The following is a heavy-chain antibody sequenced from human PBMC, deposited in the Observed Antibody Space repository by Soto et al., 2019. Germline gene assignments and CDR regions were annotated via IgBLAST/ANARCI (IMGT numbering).Heavy chain of an antibody. CDR3: ARENWYSLDV. CDR1: GFSLGTYF. CDR2: DTGDGSKP. J-gene: IGHJ6*02. Sequence: EVQLVESGGGSVQPGGYLRLSCEASGFSLGTYFMAWVRQTPGKGLVLVSHDTGDGSKPSYADSVRGRFTMSRDNAKNTLYLQMNSLGNEDTCLYYCARENWYSLDVWGQGTTVTVSS. V-gene: IGHV3-74*01.